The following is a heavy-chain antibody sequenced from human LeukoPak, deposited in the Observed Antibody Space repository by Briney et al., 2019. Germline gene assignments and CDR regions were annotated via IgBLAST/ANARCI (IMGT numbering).Heavy chain of an antibody. V-gene: IGHV3-7*01. J-gene: IGHJ4*02. D-gene: IGHD4-17*01. Sequence: AGGFLRLSCAASGFTFSSYWMSWVRQAPGKGLEWVANIKQDGSEKYYVDSVKGRFTISRDNAKNSLYLQMNSLKAEDTAVYYCARVGRYGDYDYWGQGTLVTVSS. CDR2: IKQDGSEK. CDR3: ARVGRYGDYDY. CDR1: GFTFSSYW.